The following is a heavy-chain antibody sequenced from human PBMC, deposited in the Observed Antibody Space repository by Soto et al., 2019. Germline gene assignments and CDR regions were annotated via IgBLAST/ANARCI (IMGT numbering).Heavy chain of an antibody. V-gene: IGHV3-7*03. D-gene: IGHD3-10*01. Sequence: GGSLRLSCAASGFTFSSDWMSWVRQAPGKGLEWVANIKQDGSERYYVDSVKGRFTISRDNAKDSLYLQMNSLRAEDTAVYYCARGIGVDVWGQGTTVTVSS. J-gene: IGHJ6*02. CDR1: GFTFSSDW. CDR3: ARGIGVDV. CDR2: IKQDGSER.